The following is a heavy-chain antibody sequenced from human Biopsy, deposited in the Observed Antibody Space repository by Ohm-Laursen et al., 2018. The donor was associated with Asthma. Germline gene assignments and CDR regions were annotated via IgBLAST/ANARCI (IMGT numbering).Heavy chain of an antibody. CDR1: GFSFSNFA. Sequence: SLRLSCSATGFSFSNFAIHWVRQAPGKGLEWVGVISKDTSTQDYADSVKGRFTMARDDSKNTLDLQMNSLREEDTAVYYCVRDGTDDAFDIWGQGTVVSVSS. J-gene: IGHJ3*02. V-gene: IGHV3-30*01. D-gene: IGHD1-1*01. CDR2: ISKDTSTQ. CDR3: VRDGTDDAFDI.